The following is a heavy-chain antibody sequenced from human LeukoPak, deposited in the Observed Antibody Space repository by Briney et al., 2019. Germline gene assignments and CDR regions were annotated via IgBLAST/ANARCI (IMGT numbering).Heavy chain of an antibody. V-gene: IGHV3-15*01. CDR2: IKRQTEGWAK. CDR1: GFSFSEAW. J-gene: IGHJ4*02. D-gene: IGHD1-14*01. Sequence: GGSLRLSCAGSGFSFSEAWPNWVRQTPEKGLEWVARIKRQTEGWAKDYAAPVKGRFTISRDDSKSTVYLQMNSLEIEDTAVYYCSRNADHDWWGQGTLVTVSS. CDR3: SRNADHDW.